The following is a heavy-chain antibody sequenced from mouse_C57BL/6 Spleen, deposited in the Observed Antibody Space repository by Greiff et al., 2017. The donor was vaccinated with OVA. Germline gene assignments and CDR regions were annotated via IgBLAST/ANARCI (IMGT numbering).Heavy chain of an antibody. CDR2: IYPRSGNT. Sequence: QVQLQQSGAELARPGASVKLSCKASGYTFTSYGISWVKQRTGQGLEWIGEIYPRSGNTYYNEKFKGKATLTADKSSSTAYMELRSLTSEDSAVYFCASYGSSSDWYCDVWGTGTTVTVSS. CDR3: ASYGSSSDWYCDV. V-gene: IGHV1-81*01. J-gene: IGHJ1*03. D-gene: IGHD1-1*01. CDR1: GYTFTSYG.